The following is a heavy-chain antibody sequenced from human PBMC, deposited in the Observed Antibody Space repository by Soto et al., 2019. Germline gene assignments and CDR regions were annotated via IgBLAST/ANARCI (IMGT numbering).Heavy chain of an antibody. CDR3: AKAFYGSSFDY. V-gene: IGHV3-9*01. J-gene: IGHJ4*02. CDR1: GFTFDDYA. D-gene: IGHD1-26*01. CDR2: ISWNSGSI. Sequence: EVQLVESGGGLVQPGRSLRLSCAASGFTFDDYAMHWVRQAPGKGLEWVSGISWNSGSIGYADSVKGRFTISRDNAKNSLYLQMNSLRAEDTALYYCAKAFYGSSFDYWGQGTLVTVSS.